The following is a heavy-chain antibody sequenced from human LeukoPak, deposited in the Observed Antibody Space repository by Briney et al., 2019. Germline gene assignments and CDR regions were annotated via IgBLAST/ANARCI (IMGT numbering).Heavy chain of an antibody. CDR3: ARGHKEDYYYYMDV. J-gene: IGHJ6*03. V-gene: IGHV4-34*01. CDR2: INHSGST. CDR1: GGSFSGYH. Sequence: EPPETLSLTCAVYGGSFSGYHWSWIRQPPGKGLEWIGEINHSGSTNYNPSLKSRVTISVDTSKNQFSLKLSSVTAADTAVYYCARGHKEDYYYYMDVWGKGTTVTVSS.